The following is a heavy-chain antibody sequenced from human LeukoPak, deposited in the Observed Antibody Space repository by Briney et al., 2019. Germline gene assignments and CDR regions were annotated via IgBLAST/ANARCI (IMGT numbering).Heavy chain of an antibody. D-gene: IGHD6-19*01. CDR2: ISGSGGST. V-gene: IGHV3-23*01. Sequence: GGSLRLSCAASGFTFSNAYMNWVRQAPGKGLEWVSAISGSGGSTYYADFVKGRFTISRDNSKNTLYLQMNSLRAEDTAVYYCAKGGGSGWYWEEYWGQGTLVTVSS. CDR1: GFTFSNAY. CDR3: AKGGGSGWYWEEY. J-gene: IGHJ4*02.